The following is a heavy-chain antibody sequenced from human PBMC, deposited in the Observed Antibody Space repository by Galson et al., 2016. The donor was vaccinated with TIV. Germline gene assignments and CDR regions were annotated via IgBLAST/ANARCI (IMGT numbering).Heavy chain of an antibody. CDR1: GYTFSIYA. V-gene: IGHV1-3*01. CDR3: ARPPYCGGDCYKYDY. CDR2: INAGNGNT. Sequence: SVKVSCKASGYTFSIYAMHWMRQAPGRSLEWMGWINAGNGNTKYSQKFQGRVTITRDTSASTAYMELSSLRSEDTAVYYCARPPYCGGDCYKYDYWGQGTLVTVSS. J-gene: IGHJ4*02. D-gene: IGHD2-21*02.